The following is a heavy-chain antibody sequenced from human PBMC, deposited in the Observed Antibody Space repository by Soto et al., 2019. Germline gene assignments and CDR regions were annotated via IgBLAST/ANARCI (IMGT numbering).Heavy chain of an antibody. CDR2: FKWNSGDV. J-gene: IGHJ6*02. Sequence: LRLSCEASGFTFGDYPMHWGRQVPGKGLEWASGFKWNSGDVGYADSVKGRFTISRDNARKSLYLQMNSLRPEDTAGYYCAKVRSSGSPYYGIDFWGQGTMVTVSS. D-gene: IGHD3-10*01. CDR3: AKVRSSGSPYYGIDF. V-gene: IGHV3-9*01. CDR1: GFTFGDYP.